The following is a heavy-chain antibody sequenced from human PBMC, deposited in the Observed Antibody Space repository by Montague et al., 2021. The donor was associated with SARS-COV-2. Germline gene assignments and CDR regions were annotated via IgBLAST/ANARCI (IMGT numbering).Heavy chain of an antibody. CDR1: GASISSRSYY. CDR3: ATLPSSLTIFGVVQGYYFDD. Sequence: SETLSLTCTVSGASISSRSYYWGWIRQPPGKGLEWIGCKYYSGSTYYNPTLKSRVTISVDTSKNQFSLKLSSVTAADTAVYYCATLPSSLTIFGVVQGYYFDDWGQGTMVTVSS. CDR2: KYYSGST. J-gene: IGHJ4*02. V-gene: IGHV4-39*01. D-gene: IGHD3-3*01.